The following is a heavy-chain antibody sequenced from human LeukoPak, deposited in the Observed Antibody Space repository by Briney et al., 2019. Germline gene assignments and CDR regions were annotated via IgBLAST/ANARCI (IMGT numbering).Heavy chain of an antibody. V-gene: IGHV1-8*02. D-gene: IGHD2-2*01. CDR2: MNPNSGNT. J-gene: IGHJ3*02. CDR1: GYTFTSYG. Sequence: ASVKVSCKASGYTFTSYGINWVRQATGQGLEWMGWMNPNSGNTGYAQKFQGRVTMTRNTSISTAYMELSSLRSEDTAVYYCARGRCSSTSCYQDAFDIWGQGTMVTVSS. CDR3: ARGRCSSTSCYQDAFDI.